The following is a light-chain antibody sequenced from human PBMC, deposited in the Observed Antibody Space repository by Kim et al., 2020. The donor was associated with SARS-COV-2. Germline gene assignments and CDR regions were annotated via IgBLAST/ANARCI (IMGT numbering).Light chain of an antibody. V-gene: IGLV2-8*01. J-gene: IGLJ1*01. CDR2: EVI. CDR1: YSDVGGSDY. Sequence: QSALAQPPSASASPGQSVTISCTGTYSDVGGSDYVSWYQQHPGRAPKLIIYEVIKRPSGVHDRFSGSKSGNTASLTVSGLQADDEADYYCSSYAGGNNYVFGTGTKVTVL. CDR3: SSYAGGNNYV.